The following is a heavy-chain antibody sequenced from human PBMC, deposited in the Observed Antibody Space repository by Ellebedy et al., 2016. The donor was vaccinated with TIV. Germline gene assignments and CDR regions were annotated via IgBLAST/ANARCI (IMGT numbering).Heavy chain of an antibody. CDR1: GESFSGYY. CDR2: INHSGRT. J-gene: IGHJ4*02. V-gene: IGHV4-34*01. CDR3: AMSRRRLGSESYRGRFDD. D-gene: IGHD3-10*01. Sequence: MPSETLSLTCAVYGESFSGYYWSWIRQPPGKGLEWIGEINHSGRTNYNPSVKTRVTISVDTSNKHFSLWLSSVTAADTAVYYCAMSRRRLGSESYRGRFDDWGQGTLVTVSS.